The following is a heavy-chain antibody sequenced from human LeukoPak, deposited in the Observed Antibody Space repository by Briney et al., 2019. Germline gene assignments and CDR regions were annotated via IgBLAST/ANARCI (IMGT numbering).Heavy chain of an antibody. Sequence: ASVKVSCKASGYTFTSYGISWVRQAPGQGLEWMGWISAYNGNTNYAQKLQGRVTMTTDTSTSTAYMELRSLRSDDTAVYYCARDLKAAAAPNWLDPWGQGTLVTVSS. CDR1: GYTFTSYG. CDR3: ARDLKAAAAPNWLDP. V-gene: IGHV1-18*01. D-gene: IGHD6-13*01. CDR2: ISAYNGNT. J-gene: IGHJ5*02.